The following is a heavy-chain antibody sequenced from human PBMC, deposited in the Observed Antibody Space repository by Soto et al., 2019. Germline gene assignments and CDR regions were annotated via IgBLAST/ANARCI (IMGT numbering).Heavy chain of an antibody. CDR2: IYYSGST. D-gene: IGHD3-10*01. V-gene: IGHV4-39*01. CDR3: ARGAQPDYGSGSYYKMLRSSASWFDP. Sequence: SETLSLTCTVSGGSISSSSYYWGWIRQPPGKGLEWIGSIYYSGSTYYNPSLKSRVTISVDTSKNQFSLKLSSVTAADTAVYYCARGAQPDYGSGSYYKMLRSSASWFDPWGQGTLVTVSS. CDR1: GGSISSSSYY. J-gene: IGHJ5*02.